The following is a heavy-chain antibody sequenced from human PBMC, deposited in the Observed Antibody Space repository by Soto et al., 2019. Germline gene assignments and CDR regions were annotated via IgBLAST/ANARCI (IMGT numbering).Heavy chain of an antibody. CDR2: IIPILGIA. V-gene: IGHV1-69*02. J-gene: IGHJ4*02. CDR3: ASNVDIVATTATYYFDY. CDR1: GGTFSSYT. Sequence: SVKVSCKASGGTFSSYTISWVRQAPGQGLEWMGRIIPILGIANYAQKFQGRVTITADKSTSTAYMELSSLRSEDTAVYYCASNVDIVATTATYYFDYWGQGTLVTVSS. D-gene: IGHD5-12*01.